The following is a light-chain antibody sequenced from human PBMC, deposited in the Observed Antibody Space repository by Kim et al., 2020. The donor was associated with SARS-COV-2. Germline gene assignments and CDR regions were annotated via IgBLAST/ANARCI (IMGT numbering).Light chain of an antibody. Sequence: EIQVIQSPSSLSASLGDRVTIHCRATQDISNFLAWYQQRPGSTPKLLITAASTLRSGIPSRFIGSGSGTNFTLIITALQPEDVANYYCQQYYSYPYTFGQGTKLEI. J-gene: IGKJ2*01. CDR1: QDISNF. CDR2: AAS. V-gene: IGKV1-27*01. CDR3: QQYYSYPYT.